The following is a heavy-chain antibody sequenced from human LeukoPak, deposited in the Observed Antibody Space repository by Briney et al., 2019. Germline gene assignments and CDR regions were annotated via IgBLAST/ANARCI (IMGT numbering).Heavy chain of an antibody. V-gene: IGHV4-59*12. CDR1: GGSISSYY. J-gene: IGHJ6*03. Sequence: SETLSLTCTVSGGSISSYYWSWIRQPPGKGLEWIGYIYYSGSTNYNPSLKSRVTISVDRSKNQFSLKLSSVTAADTAVYYCARAGIAAAGRDYYYYMDVWGKGTTVTVSS. D-gene: IGHD6-13*01. CDR3: ARAGIAAAGRDYYYYMDV. CDR2: IYYSGST.